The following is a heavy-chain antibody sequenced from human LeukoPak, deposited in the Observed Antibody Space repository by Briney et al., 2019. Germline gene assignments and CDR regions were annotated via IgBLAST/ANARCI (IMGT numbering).Heavy chain of an antibody. CDR1: GFTFSDYY. CDR2: ISTSGTTT. V-gene: IGHV3-11*04. J-gene: IGHJ4*02. CDR3: ARVRGSYSVDY. Sequence: GGSLRLSCAASGFTFSDYYMSWIRQAPGKGLEWISYISTSGTTTYHADSVKGRFTIARDDAKNSLYLQMNSLRADDTALYYCARVRGSYSVDYWGQGTLVTVSS. D-gene: IGHD3-10*01.